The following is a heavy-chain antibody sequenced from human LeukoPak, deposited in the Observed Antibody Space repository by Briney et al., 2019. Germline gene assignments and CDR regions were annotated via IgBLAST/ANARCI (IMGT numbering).Heavy chain of an antibody. J-gene: IGHJ3*02. V-gene: IGHV1-18*01. Sequence: ASVKVSCKASGYTFTSYGISWVRQAPGQGLEWMGWISAYNGNTNYAQKLQGRVTMTTDTSTSTAYMELRSLRSDDTAVYYCARGGAPPYYYDSSGYSSAFDIWGQGTMVTVSS. CDR2: ISAYNGNT. D-gene: IGHD3-22*01. CDR3: ARGGAPPYYYDSSGYSSAFDI. CDR1: GYTFTSYG.